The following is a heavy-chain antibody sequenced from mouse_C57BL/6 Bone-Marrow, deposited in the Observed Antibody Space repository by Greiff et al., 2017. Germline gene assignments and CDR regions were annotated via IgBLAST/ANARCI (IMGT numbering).Heavy chain of an antibody. CDR2: ILPASGST. Sequence: QVQLQQSGAELMKPGASVKLSCKASGYTFTGYWIEWVKQRPGHGLEWIGEILPASGSTNYNEKFKGKATFTADTSSNTAYMQLSSLTSEDSAIXDCARLRSNYVLFDYWGQGTTRTVSS. J-gene: IGHJ2*01. CDR3: ARLRSNYVLFDY. D-gene: IGHD2-5*01. CDR1: GYTFTGYW. V-gene: IGHV1-9*01.